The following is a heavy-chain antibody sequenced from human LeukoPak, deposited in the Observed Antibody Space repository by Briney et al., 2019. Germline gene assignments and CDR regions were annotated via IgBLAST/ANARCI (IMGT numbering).Heavy chain of an antibody. CDR2: INPDGSDK. D-gene: IGHD6-19*01. V-gene: IGHV3-7*01. Sequence: TGGSLRLSCAASGFTFSTHWMIWVRQAPGKGLEWVANINPDGSDKQYLDSVRGRFTISRDSARNSLYLQMNSLRAEDTAVYYCVSGSGWIFDYWGQGTLVTVSS. CDR3: VSGSGWIFDY. CDR1: GFTFSTHW. J-gene: IGHJ4*02.